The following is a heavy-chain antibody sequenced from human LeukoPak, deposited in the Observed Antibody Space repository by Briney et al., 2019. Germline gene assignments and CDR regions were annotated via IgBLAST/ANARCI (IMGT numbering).Heavy chain of an antibody. CDR1: GFSVSSNY. D-gene: IGHD3-10*01. CDR3: AIGGGSGSYESFDF. V-gene: IGHV3-53*01. J-gene: IGHJ4*02. CDR2: ISGGGST. Sequence: GRSLRLSCAASGFSVSSNYMSWVRQAPGKGLEWVSVISGGGSTYYADSVKGRFTISRDISKNTLYLQMNSLRAEDTAVYYCAIGGGSGSYESFDFWGQGALVTVSS.